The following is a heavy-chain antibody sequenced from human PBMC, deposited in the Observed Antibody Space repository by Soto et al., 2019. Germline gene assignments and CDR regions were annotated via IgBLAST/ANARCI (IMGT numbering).Heavy chain of an antibody. CDR3: ARDRLRPETYGMDV. CDR2: INAGNGNT. J-gene: IGHJ6*02. D-gene: IGHD2-2*01. Sequence: QVQLVQSGAEVKKPGASVKVSCKASGYTFTSYAMHWVRQAPGQRLEWMGWINAGNGNTKYSQKFQGRGTITRDTSASTAYMELSSLRSEDTAVYYCARDRLRPETYGMDVWGQGTTVTVSS. V-gene: IGHV1-3*01. CDR1: GYTFTSYA.